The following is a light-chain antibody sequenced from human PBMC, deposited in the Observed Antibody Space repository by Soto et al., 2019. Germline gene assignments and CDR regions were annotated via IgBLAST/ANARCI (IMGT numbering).Light chain of an antibody. CDR3: QQIFGTRYS. CDR2: ATS. Sequence: DIQMTQSPSSLSASVGDRVTITCRASHNIRVYLNWYQQKPGKAPKPLIYATSTLLSGVPSRFSGSGSGTAFTLTITSLQPEDFATYYCQQIFGTRYSFGQGTKLEIK. J-gene: IGKJ2*03. CDR1: HNIRVY. V-gene: IGKV1-39*01.